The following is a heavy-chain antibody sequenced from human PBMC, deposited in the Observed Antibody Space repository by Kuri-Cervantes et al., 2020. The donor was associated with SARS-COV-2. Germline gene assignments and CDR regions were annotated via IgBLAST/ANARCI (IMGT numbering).Heavy chain of an antibody. CDR2: IYTSGST. CDR3: ARDGVAAAGYGNPYYYYYMDV. V-gene: IGHV4-4*07. Sequence: ESLKISCAVHGGSFSGYYWSWIRQPAGKGLEWIGRIYTSGSTNYNPSLKSRVTMSVDTSKNQFSLKLSSVTAADTAVYYCARDGVAAAGYGNPYYYYYMDVWGKGTTDRLL. D-gene: IGHD6-13*01. J-gene: IGHJ6*03. CDR1: GGSFSGYY.